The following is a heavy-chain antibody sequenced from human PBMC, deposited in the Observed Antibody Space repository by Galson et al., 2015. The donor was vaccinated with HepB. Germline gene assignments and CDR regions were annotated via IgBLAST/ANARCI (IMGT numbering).Heavy chain of an antibody. CDR2: ISSSSSYI. CDR1: GFTFSSYS. D-gene: IGHD3-3*01. V-gene: IGHV3-21*01. Sequence: SLRLSCATSGFTFSSYSMNWVRQAPGKGLEWVSSISSSSSYIYYADSVKGRLTISRDNAKNSLYLQMNSLRAEDTAVYYCARDSWDFWSGYYTGYFDYWGQGTLVTVSS. J-gene: IGHJ4*02. CDR3: ARDSWDFWSGYYTGYFDY.